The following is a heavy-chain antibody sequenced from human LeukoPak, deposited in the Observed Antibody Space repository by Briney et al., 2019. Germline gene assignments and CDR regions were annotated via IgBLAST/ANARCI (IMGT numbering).Heavy chain of an antibody. CDR3: AKGGRLRYFDDRVGYYGMDV. CDR2: ISGSGGST. CDR1: GFTFTSYA. V-gene: IGHV3-23*01. J-gene: IGHJ6*02. D-gene: IGHD3-9*01. Sequence: PGGSLRLSCAAPGFTFTSYAMSWVRQAPGKGLEWVSAISGSGGSTYYADSVKGRFTISRDNSRNTLYLQMNSLRAEDPAVYYCAKGGRLRYFDDRVGYYGMDVWGQGTTVTVSS.